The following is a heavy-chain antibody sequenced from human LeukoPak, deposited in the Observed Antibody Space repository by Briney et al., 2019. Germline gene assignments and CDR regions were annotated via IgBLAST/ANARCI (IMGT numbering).Heavy chain of an antibody. Sequence: ASVKVSCKASGYTFTGYYMHWVRQAPGQGLEWMGWINPNSGGTNYAQKFQGRVTMTRDTSISTAYMELSRLRSEDTAVYYCARTLYYYDSSGPFDYWGQGTLVTVSS. D-gene: IGHD3-22*01. V-gene: IGHV1-2*02. J-gene: IGHJ4*02. CDR1: GYTFTGYY. CDR2: INPNSGGT. CDR3: ARTLYYYDSSGPFDY.